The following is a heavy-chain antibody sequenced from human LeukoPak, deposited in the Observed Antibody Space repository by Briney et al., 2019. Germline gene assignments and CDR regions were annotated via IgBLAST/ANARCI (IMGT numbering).Heavy chain of an antibody. V-gene: IGHV4-61*02. J-gene: IGHJ5*02. CDR3: ARGVASCGGDCSNWFDP. CDR2: IYTSGTT. Sequence: SETLSLTCTVSGGSVSSGTYFWNWIRQPAGRGLEWIGRIYTSGTTNYNPSLKSRVTISLDTSKNQFSLKLISVTATDTAVYYCARGVASCGGDCSNWFDPWGQGTLVTVSS. D-gene: IGHD2-21*01. CDR1: GGSVSSGTYF.